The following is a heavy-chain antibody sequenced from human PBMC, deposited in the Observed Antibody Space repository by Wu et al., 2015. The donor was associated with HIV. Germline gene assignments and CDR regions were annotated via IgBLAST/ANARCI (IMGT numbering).Heavy chain of an antibody. CDR3: AREGATTVTSAFDY. J-gene: IGHJ4*02. CDR2: INPNSGGSGGT. CDR1: GYTFTGYY. Sequence: QVQLVQSGAEVKKPGASVKVSCKASGYTFTGYYMHWVRQAPGQGLEWMGWINPNSGGSGGTNYAQKFQGRVTMTRDTSISTAYMELSSLRSEDTAVYYCAREGATTVTSAFDYWGQGTLVTVSS. D-gene: IGHD4-17*01. V-gene: IGHV1-2*02.